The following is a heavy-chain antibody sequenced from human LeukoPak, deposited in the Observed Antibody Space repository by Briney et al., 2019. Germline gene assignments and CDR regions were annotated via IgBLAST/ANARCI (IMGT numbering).Heavy chain of an antibody. D-gene: IGHD3-10*01. V-gene: IGHV1-69*04. CDR3: ARDLGVASYGMDV. Sequence: VASVKVSCKASGGTFSSYAISWVRQAPGQGLEWMGRIIPILGIANYAQKFQGRVTITADKSTSTAYMELSSLRSEDTAVYYCARDLGVASYGMDVWGQGTTVTVSS. J-gene: IGHJ6*02. CDR2: IIPILGIA. CDR1: GGTFSSYA.